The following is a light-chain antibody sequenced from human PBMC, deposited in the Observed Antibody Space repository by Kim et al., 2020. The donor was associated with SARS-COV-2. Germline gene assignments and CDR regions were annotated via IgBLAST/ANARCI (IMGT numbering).Light chain of an antibody. CDR2: NSN. V-gene: IGLV1-44*01. J-gene: IGLJ3*02. Sequence: ELTQPPSASGPPGQRVTVSCSGSSSNIGTNTVNWYQQVPGTAAKLLIYNSNQRPSGVPDRVSGSKSGTSASLAIGGLQSEDEADYFCATWDNSLMGWVFGGGTRLTVL. CDR3: ATWDNSLMGWV. CDR1: SSNIGTNT.